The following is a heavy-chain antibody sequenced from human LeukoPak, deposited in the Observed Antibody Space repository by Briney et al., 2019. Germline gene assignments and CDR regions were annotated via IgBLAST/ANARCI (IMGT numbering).Heavy chain of an antibody. Sequence: GGSLRLSRAASRFTFDDYGMSWVRQAPGKGLEWVSAINWNGGSTTYAGSVRGRFTISRDNAKNSLYLQMNSLRVEDTAVYYCARWYGDYPSYYLDSWGQGTLVTVSS. D-gene: IGHD4-17*01. CDR2: INWNGGST. CDR1: RFTFDDYG. J-gene: IGHJ4*02. V-gene: IGHV3-20*04. CDR3: ARWYGDYPSYYLDS.